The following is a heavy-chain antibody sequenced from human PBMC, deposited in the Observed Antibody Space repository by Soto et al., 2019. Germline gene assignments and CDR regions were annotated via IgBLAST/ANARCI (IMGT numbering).Heavy chain of an antibody. D-gene: IGHD3-3*02. Sequence: PGGSLRLSCAASGFTFSSYAMSWVRQAPGKGLEWVSAISGSGGSTYYADSVKGRFTISRDNSKNTLYLQMNSLRAEDTAVYYCAKGTVIPAAHFWSGYYPFDYWGQGTLVTVSS. CDR3: AKGTVIPAAHFWSGYYPFDY. CDR2: ISGSGGST. J-gene: IGHJ4*02. CDR1: GFTFSSYA. V-gene: IGHV3-23*01.